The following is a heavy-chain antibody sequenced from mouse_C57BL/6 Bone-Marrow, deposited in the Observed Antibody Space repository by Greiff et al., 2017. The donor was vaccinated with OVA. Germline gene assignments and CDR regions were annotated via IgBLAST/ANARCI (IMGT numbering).Heavy chain of an antibody. CDR1: GYTFTSYG. J-gene: IGHJ2*01. V-gene: IGHV1-81*01. CDR3: ARFGGSSYSDY. CDR2: IYPRSGNN. D-gene: IGHD1-1*01. Sequence: QVQLQQSGAELARPGASVKLSCKASGYTFTSYGISWVKQRTGQGLEWIGEIYPRSGNNYYNEKFKGKATLTADKSSSTAYMEIRSLTSEDSAVYFCARFGGSSYSDYWGQGTTLTVSS.